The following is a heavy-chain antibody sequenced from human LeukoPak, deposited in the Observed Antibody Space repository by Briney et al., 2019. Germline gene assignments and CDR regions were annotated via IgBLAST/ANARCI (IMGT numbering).Heavy chain of an antibody. D-gene: IGHD5-24*01. CDR1: GFTFSSHW. V-gene: IGHV3-7*01. J-gene: IGHJ4*02. CDR2: IKKDGSEK. Sequence: GGSLRLSCAASGFTFSSHWMSWVRQAPGKGLEWVANIKKDGSEKYYVDAVKGRFTISRDNAKTSLYLQMNSLRAEDTAVYYCARAAGEMATIRYWGQGTLVTVSS. CDR3: ARAAGEMATIRY.